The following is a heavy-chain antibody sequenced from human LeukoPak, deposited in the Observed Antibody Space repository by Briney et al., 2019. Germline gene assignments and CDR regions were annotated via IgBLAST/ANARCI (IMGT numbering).Heavy chain of an antibody. D-gene: IGHD6-19*01. CDR2: IGTAGDT. CDR3: SSGWSSDY. V-gene: IGHV3-13*01. CDR1: GFTFSSYD. J-gene: IGHJ4*02. Sequence: PGGSLRLSCAASGFTFSSYDMHWVRQATGKGLEWVSAIGTAGDTYYPGSVKGRLTISRDNSKNKLYLQMNSLRAEDTAVYYCSSGWSSDYWGQGTLVTVSS.